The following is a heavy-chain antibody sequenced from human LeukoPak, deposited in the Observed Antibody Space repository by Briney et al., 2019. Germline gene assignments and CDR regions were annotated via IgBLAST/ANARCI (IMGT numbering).Heavy chain of an antibody. D-gene: IGHD3-16*01. CDR3: ARRVSSSGFGAFDV. V-gene: IGHV5-51*01. Sequence: GESLKISCKGSGYSFTSYWIGWVRQMPVKGLEWMGINYPGDSDTTYSPSFQGQVTMSADKSISTAYLQWSSLKASDTAMYYCARRVSSSGFGAFDVWGQGTMVTVSS. CDR2: NYPGDSDT. CDR1: GYSFTSYW. J-gene: IGHJ3*01.